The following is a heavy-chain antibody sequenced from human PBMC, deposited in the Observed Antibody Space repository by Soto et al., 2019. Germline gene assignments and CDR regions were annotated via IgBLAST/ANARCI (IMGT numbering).Heavy chain of an antibody. Sequence: PSETLSLTCTVSGGSISSYYWSWIRQPPGKGLEWIGYIYYSGSTNYNPSLKSRVTISVDTSKNQFSLKLSSVTAAATAVYYCARLPAGAARPHYYYYMDVWGKGTTVTVSS. CDR1: GGSISSYY. V-gene: IGHV4-59*08. CDR3: ARLPAGAARPHYYYYMDV. J-gene: IGHJ6*03. CDR2: IYYSGST. D-gene: IGHD6-6*01.